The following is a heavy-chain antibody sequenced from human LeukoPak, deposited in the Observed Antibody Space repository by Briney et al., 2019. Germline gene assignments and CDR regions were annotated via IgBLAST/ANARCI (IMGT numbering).Heavy chain of an antibody. CDR2: INPNSGGT. D-gene: IGHD5-18*01. Sequence: ASVTVSRKASVYTFTGYFMHWVRQAPGQGREGMGWINPNSGGTNYAQKVQGRVTMTRDTSISTAYMELSRLRSADTAVYYCARGYDSYGYGATEITDYWGQGTLVTVSS. V-gene: IGHV1-2*02. CDR3: ARGYDSYGYGATEITDY. J-gene: IGHJ4*02. CDR1: VYTFTGYF.